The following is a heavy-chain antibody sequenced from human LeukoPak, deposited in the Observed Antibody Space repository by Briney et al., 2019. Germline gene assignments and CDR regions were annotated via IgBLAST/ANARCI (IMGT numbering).Heavy chain of an antibody. CDR1: GISFSSYG. CDR2: IWSDGDTK. D-gene: IGHD2-15*01. J-gene: IGHJ4*02. CDR3: AKERYCSGGSCPTWFDY. Sequence: GGSLRLSCTASGISFSSYGMYWVRQAPGKGLEWVAVIWSDGDTKYYADSVKGRFAISSDIPNNTLYLQMNSLRAEDTAVYYCAKERYCSGGSCPTWFDYWGQGTLVTVSS. V-gene: IGHV3-33*06.